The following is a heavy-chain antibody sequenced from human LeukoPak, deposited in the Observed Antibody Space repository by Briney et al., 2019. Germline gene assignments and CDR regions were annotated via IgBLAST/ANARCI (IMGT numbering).Heavy chain of an antibody. J-gene: IGHJ3*01. CDR2: IYYSGRP. V-gene: IGHV4-39*01. CDR3: ASAGARYSDTGGLYAFDF. CDR1: GVSTTSSNHF. D-gene: IGHD2-8*02. Sequence: PSETLSLTCTVSGVSTTSSNHFWGWIRQPPGKGLEWIGTIYYSGRPFHNPSLKSRVTISVDASKNQFSLQLNSVAAADTAVYYCASAGARYSDTGGLYAFDFWGRGTMVTASS.